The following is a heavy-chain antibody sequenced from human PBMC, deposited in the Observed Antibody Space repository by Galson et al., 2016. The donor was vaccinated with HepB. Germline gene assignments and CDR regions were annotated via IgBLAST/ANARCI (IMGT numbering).Heavy chain of an antibody. CDR1: ECTFSAST. CDR2: INAPSDAI. V-gene: IGHV3-48*02. J-gene: IGHJ3*01. Sequence: SLSLSCAASECTFSASTMNGGRQSQEKGLEWVSYINAPSDAIYYADSVKGRFTISRDNAKNSLYLQMNSLRDEDTALYYCARGLDSWGQGTMVTVSS. CDR3: ARGLDS. D-gene: IGHD2-21*01.